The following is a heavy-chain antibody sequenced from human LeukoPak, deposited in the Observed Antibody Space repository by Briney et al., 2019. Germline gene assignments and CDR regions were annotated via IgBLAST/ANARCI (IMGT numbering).Heavy chain of an antibody. CDR2: IRYDGSNK. V-gene: IGHV3-30*02. CDR1: GFTFSSYG. Sequence: GGSLRLSCAASGFTFSSYGMHWVRQAPGKGLEWVAFIRYDGSNKYYADSVKGRFTISRDNSKNTLYLQMNSLRAEDTAVYYRAKGHYYYYYYMDAWGKGTTVTISS. CDR3: AKGHYYYYYYMDA. J-gene: IGHJ6*03.